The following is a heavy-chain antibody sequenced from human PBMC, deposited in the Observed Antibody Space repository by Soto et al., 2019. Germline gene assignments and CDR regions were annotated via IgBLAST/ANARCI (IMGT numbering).Heavy chain of an antibody. Sequence: PRGSLTLSCAASGFTFSSYSTNWVRQAPGKGLEWVASISSSSSYIYDAVSVKGGFTISRDNAKNSLYLQMNSLRAEDTAVYYCARGRRLDGMDVWGQGTTVTVSS. CDR3: ARGRRLDGMDV. V-gene: IGHV3-21*01. D-gene: IGHD6-19*01. CDR2: ISSSSSYI. CDR1: GFTFSSYS. J-gene: IGHJ6*02.